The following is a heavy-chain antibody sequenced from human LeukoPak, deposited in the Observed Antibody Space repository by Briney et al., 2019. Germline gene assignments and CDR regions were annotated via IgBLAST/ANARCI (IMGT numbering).Heavy chain of an antibody. D-gene: IGHD3-22*01. Sequence: PSETLSLTCTVSGASISSYFCNWIRQPPGKRLEWIGYISPRGGTNFNPSLKSRASMSLGTSKSQLFLNLTSVTAADTAVYFCARQGHYYDSSGFHWSDPWGQGTLVTVSS. J-gene: IGHJ5*02. CDR3: ARQGHYYDSSGFHWSDP. CDR2: ISPRGGT. V-gene: IGHV4-4*09. CDR1: GASISSYF.